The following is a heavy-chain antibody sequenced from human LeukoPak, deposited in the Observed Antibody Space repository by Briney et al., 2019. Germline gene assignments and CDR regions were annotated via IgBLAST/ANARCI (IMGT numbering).Heavy chain of an antibody. J-gene: IGHJ3*02. V-gene: IGHV3-7*01. CDR2: IKQDGSEK. CDR3: ARNTYYYERSGWKAFDI. CDR1: GVTFSIYW. D-gene: IGHD3-22*01. Sequence: GGSLRLSCAASGVTFSIYWMRRVRQAPGKGLEWVANIKQDGSEKYYVDSVRGRFTISRDNAKNSLYLQMNSLRVEDTAMYYCARNTYYYERSGWKAFDIWGQGTMVTVSS.